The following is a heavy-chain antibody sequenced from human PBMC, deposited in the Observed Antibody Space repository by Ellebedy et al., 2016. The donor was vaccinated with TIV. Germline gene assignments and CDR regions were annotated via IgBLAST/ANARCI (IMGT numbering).Heavy chain of an antibody. CDR3: ARKGPSSVDY. Sequence: SETLSLXXAVYGGSFSGYYWSWIRQPPGKGLEWIGEINHSGSTNYNPSLKSRVTISVDTSKNQFSLKLSSVTAADTAVYYCARKGPSSVDYWGQGTLVTVSS. CDR1: GGSFSGYY. D-gene: IGHD3-10*01. CDR2: INHSGST. V-gene: IGHV4-34*01. J-gene: IGHJ4*02.